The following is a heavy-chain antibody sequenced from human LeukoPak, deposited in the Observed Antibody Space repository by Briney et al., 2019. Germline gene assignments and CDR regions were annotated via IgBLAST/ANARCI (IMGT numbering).Heavy chain of an antibody. CDR3: AKRISARIAVAGIGAALDV. J-gene: IGHJ6*04. V-gene: IGHV3-23*01. D-gene: IGHD6-19*01. CDR1: GFTFTSSA. CDR2: ITATGGST. Sequence: GGSLRLSCAASGFTFTSSAMSWVRQTPGKGLEWLSLITATGGSTYYADSVKGRFTISRDNSKNTLYLQMNSLRAEDTAVYYCAKRISARIAVAGIGAALDVWGKGTTVTVSS.